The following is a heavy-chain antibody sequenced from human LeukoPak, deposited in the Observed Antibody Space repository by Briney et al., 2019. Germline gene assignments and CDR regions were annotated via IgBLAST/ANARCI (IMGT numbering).Heavy chain of an antibody. CDR1: GFTFSSYW. V-gene: IGHV3-7*01. J-gene: IGHJ3*02. CDR2: IRQDGSEK. Sequence: GGSLRLSCAASGFTFSSYWMSWVRQAPGKGLEWVANIRQDGSEKYYVDSVKGRFTISRDNAKNSLYLQMNSLRAEDTAVYYCARDRDSSSWYDDAFDIWGQGTMVTVSS. D-gene: IGHD6-13*01. CDR3: ARDRDSSSWYDDAFDI.